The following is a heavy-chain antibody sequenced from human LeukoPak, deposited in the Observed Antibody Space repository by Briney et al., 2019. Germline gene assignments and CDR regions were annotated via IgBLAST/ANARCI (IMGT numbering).Heavy chain of an antibody. D-gene: IGHD2-21*01. Sequence: SETLSPTCTVSGASISGSGYYWGWIRQPPGKGLEWIGNIYDSGSTNYNPSLKSRVTISVDTSKNQFSLKLSSVTAADTAVYYCARGVVIAPQTFDYWGQGTLVTVSS. CDR3: ARGVVIAPQTFDY. CDR1: GASISGSGYY. J-gene: IGHJ4*02. V-gene: IGHV4-39*07. CDR2: IYDSGST.